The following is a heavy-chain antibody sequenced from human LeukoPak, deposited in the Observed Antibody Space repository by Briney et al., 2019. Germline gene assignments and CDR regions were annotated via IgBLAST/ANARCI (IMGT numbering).Heavy chain of an antibody. CDR3: AREPDA. Sequence: SETLSLTCTVSGDSISGSNYHWGRIRQPPWKGLEWLGTVHHTGRAFYNPSLRGRTTASVDTSKNQFSLKLTSVTAADTAVYYCAREPDAWGQGTLVTVSS. J-gene: IGHJ5*02. CDR1: GDSISGSNYH. CDR2: VHHTGRA. V-gene: IGHV4-39*07.